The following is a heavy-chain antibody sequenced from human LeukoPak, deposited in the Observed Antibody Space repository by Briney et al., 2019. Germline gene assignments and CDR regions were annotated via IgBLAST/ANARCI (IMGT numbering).Heavy chain of an antibody. D-gene: IGHD3-22*01. CDR2: IYTSGST. V-gene: IGHV4-61*02. CDR1: GGSISSGSYY. Sequence: PSETLSLTCTVSGGSISSGSYYWSWIRQPAGKGLEWIGRIYTSGSTNYNPSLKSRVTISVDTSKNQFSLKLSSVTAADTAVYYCARDGPRDSSGYYYAVLDYWGQGTLVTVSS. CDR3: ARDGPRDSSGYYYAVLDY. J-gene: IGHJ4*02.